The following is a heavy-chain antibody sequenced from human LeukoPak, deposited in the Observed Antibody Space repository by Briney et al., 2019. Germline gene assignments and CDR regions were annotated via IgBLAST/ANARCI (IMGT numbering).Heavy chain of an antibody. CDR1: GYSFPSYW. V-gene: IGHV5-51*01. D-gene: IGHD2-8*01. CDR3: ARTHCTDGVCYNGLDAFDI. CDR2: IYPGDSDT. J-gene: IGHJ3*02. Sequence: GESLKISCKGSGYSFPSYWIGWVRQMPGKGLEWMGIIYPGDSDTRYSPSFQGQVTISADKSISTAYLQWSSLKASDTAMYYCARTHCTDGVCYNGLDAFDIWGQGTMVTVSS.